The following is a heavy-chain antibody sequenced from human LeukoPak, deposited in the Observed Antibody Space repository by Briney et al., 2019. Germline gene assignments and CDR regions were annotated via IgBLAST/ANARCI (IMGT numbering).Heavy chain of an antibody. CDR1: GGTFSGYA. J-gene: IGHJ4*02. CDR2: VIPIFGTA. Sequence: ASVKVSCKASGGTFSGYAISWVRQAPGQGLEWMGGVIPIFGTANYAQKFQGRVTITADGSTSTAYMELSSLRSEDTAVYYCAGGYYYDSSGYWVYWGQGTLVTVSS. V-gene: IGHV1-69*01. D-gene: IGHD3-22*01. CDR3: AGGYYYDSSGYWVY.